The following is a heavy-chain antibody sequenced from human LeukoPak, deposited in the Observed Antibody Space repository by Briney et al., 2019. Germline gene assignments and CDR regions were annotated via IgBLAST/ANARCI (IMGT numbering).Heavy chain of an antibody. D-gene: IGHD2-2*01. V-gene: IGHV3-30*02. CDR3: ARDIVVVPAVYVKTFSDY. CDR1: GFTFSSYG. J-gene: IGHJ4*02. Sequence: GGSLRLSCAASGFTFSSYGMHWVRQAPGKGLEWVAFIRYDGSNKYYADSVKGRFTISRDNSKNTLYLQMNSLRAEDTAVYYCARDIVVVPAVYVKTFSDYWGQGTLVTVSS. CDR2: IRYDGSNK.